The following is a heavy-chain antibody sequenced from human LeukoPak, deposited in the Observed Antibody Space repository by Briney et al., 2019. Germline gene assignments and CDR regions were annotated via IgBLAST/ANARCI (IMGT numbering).Heavy chain of an antibody. J-gene: IGHJ6*02. CDR3: VRPKHSSISWLHYGMDV. CDR2: IYSDGRT. D-gene: IGHD3-3*02. CDR1: GFSVSSSH. V-gene: IGHV3-66*04. Sequence: GGSLRLSCAASGFSVSSSHLTWVRQAPGKGPEWVSLIYSDGRTNYADSVRGRFTISRDISKNTLYLQMNSLRVEDTAVFYCVRPKHSSISWLHYGMDVWGQGTTVIVSS.